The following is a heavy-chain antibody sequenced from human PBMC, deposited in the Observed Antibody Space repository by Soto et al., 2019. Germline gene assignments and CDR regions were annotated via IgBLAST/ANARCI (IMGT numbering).Heavy chain of an antibody. V-gene: IGHV4-59*01. Sequence: SSETLSLTCTVSGGSISSYYWSWIRQPPGKGLEWIGYIYYSGSTNYNPSLKSRVTISVDTSKNQFSLKLSSVTAADTAVYYCARAIAGSYYLDVWGKGTTVTVSS. CDR1: GGSISSYY. J-gene: IGHJ6*03. CDR3: ARAIAGSYYLDV. CDR2: IYYSGST.